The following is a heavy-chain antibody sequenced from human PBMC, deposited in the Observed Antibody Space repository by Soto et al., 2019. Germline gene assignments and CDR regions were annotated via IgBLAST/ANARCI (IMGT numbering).Heavy chain of an antibody. J-gene: IGHJ4*02. CDR2: INPSGGST. D-gene: IGHD3-22*01. CDR3: ARDDYFYCSGYYPSYLYF. Sequence: ASVKVSCKASGYTFTSYYMHWVRQAPGQGLEWMGIINPSGGSTSYAQKFQGRVTMTRDTSTSTVYMELSSLRSEDTAVYYCARDDYFYCSGYYPSYLYFWSQGTLVLVSS. CDR1: GYTFTSYY. V-gene: IGHV1-46*01.